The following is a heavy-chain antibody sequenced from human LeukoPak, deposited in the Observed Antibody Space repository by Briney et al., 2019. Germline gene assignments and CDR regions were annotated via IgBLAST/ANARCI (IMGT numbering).Heavy chain of an antibody. Sequence: PGGSLRLSCAASGFTFSSYGMHWVRQAPGKGLEWVAVIWYDGSNKYYADSVKSRFTISRDNSKNTLYLQMNSLRAEDTAVYYCAREKSRQQLVGDAFDIWGQGTMVTVSS. CDR2: IWYDGSNK. CDR1: GFTFSSYG. CDR3: AREKSRQQLVGDAFDI. J-gene: IGHJ3*02. D-gene: IGHD6-13*01. V-gene: IGHV3-33*01.